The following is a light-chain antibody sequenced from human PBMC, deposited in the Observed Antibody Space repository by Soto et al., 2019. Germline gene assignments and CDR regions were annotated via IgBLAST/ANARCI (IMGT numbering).Light chain of an antibody. J-gene: IGKJ1*01. Sequence: DIPLTQSPSTLSASVGDRVTITCRASQSIGTWLAWYQQKPGRAPKLLIFHASTLESGIPSRFSGSASGTEFTLTISSLQPDDFATYYCQQYSTWTFGQGTKVEIK. CDR3: QQYSTWT. V-gene: IGKV1-5*01. CDR2: HAS. CDR1: QSIGTW.